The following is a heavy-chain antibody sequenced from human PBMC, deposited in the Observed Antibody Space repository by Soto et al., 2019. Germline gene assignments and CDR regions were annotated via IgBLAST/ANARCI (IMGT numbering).Heavy chain of an antibody. D-gene: IGHD6-13*01. J-gene: IGHJ6*02. CDR1: GFAFCTYA. Sequence: EVQLLESGGALEHPGGSLRLSCAASGFAFCTYAMTWVRQAPGKGLEWVPVISGSGGSSYYAASVKGRFTISRDNSKNTVYLQMNGLRAEDTALYFCAKVTKRAAAGRYEYYKYGMDVWGQGTTVTVSS. V-gene: IGHV3-23*01. CDR2: ISGSGGSS. CDR3: AKVTKRAAAGRYEYYKYGMDV.